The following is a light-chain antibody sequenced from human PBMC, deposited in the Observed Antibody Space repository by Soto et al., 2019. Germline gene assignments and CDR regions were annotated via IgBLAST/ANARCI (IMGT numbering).Light chain of an antibody. CDR3: CSYAGSYTPPYV. V-gene: IGLV2-11*01. CDR1: SSDVGGYNY. Sequence: QSVLTQPRSVSASPGQSVTISCTGTSSDVGGYNYVSWYQQHPGKAPKLMIYDVSKRPSGVPDRFSGSKSGNTASLTISGLQAEDEADYYCCSYAGSYTPPYVFGTGTKVTVL. CDR2: DVS. J-gene: IGLJ1*01.